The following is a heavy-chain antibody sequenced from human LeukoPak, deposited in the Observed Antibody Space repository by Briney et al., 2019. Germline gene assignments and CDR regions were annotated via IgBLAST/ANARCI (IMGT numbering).Heavy chain of an antibody. CDR1: GGSISSYY. CDR2: IYYSGGA. J-gene: IGHJ4*02. Sequence: SETLSLTCAVSGGSISSYYWSWVRQPPGQGLEWIGHIYYSGGAKNNTYLKRRVDISIAASKNQFSLKLRSVTAADTAVYYCARAPGYDSSCYQLWGRGTLVTVSS. CDR3: ARAPGYDSSCYQL. D-gene: IGHD3-22*01. V-gene: IGHV4-59*01.